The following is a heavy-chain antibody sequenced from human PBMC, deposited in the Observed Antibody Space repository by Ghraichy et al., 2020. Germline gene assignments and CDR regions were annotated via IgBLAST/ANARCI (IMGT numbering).Heavy chain of an antibody. V-gene: IGHV3-21*01. Sequence: LSLTCAASGFTFSSYSMNWVRQAPGKGLEWVSSISSSSSYIYYADSVKGRFTISRDNAKNSLYLQMNSLRAEDTAVYYCARLVAAGTNWFDPWGQGTLVTVSS. CDR2: ISSSSSYI. J-gene: IGHJ5*02. CDR3: ARLVAAGTNWFDP. D-gene: IGHD6-13*01. CDR1: GFTFSSYS.